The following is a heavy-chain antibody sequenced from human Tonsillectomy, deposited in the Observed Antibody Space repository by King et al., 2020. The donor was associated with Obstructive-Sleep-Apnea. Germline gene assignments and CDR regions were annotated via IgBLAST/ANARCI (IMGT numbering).Heavy chain of an antibody. Sequence: VQLQESGGGVVQPGRSLRLSCAASGFTFNTYGMHWVRQAPGKGLEWVAFISFDSAKKTYADSVKGRFSVSRDNSKNTMFLQMDSLRAEDTAMYYCARDFLDSCGWGHWTYWGRGTLVP. D-gene: IGHD3-22*01. CDR2: ISFDSAKK. CDR1: GFTFNTYG. J-gene: IGHJ4*02. CDR3: ARDFLDSCGWGHWTY. V-gene: IGHV3-33*01.